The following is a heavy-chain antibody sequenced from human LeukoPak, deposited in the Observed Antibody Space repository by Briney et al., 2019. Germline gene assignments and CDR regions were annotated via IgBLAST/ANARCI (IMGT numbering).Heavy chain of an antibody. CDR1: GFTFSNFW. D-gene: IGHD2-21*02. CDR2: INSDGSST. J-gene: IGHJ3*02. V-gene: IGHV3-74*01. Sequence: PGGPLRLSCAASGFTFSNFWMHWVRQAPGKGLVWVSRINSDGSSTTYADSVKGRFTISRDNAKNTLYLQMNSLRAGDTAMFYCTRAPVQYCGGDCDAFDIWGQGTMVTVSS. CDR3: TRAPVQYCGGDCDAFDI.